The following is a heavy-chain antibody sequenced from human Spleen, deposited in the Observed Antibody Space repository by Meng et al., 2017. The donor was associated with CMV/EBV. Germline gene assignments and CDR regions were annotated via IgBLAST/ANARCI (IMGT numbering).Heavy chain of an antibody. J-gene: IGHJ4*02. CDR1: AYTFTGYY. Sequence: ASVKVSCKASAYTFTGYYMHWVRQAPGQGLEWMGYINPNSGSTNYAQKFQGRVTMTRDTSINTAYVELTSLTSDDTALYYCARSHSPHSGSSYFDYWGQGPLVTVSS. CDR3: ARSHSPHSGSSYFDY. D-gene: IGHD6-13*01. CDR2: INPNSGST. V-gene: IGHV1-2*02.